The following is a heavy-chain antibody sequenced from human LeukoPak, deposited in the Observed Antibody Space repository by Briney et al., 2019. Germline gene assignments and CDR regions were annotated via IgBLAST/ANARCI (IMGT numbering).Heavy chain of an antibody. CDR2: ISVYNGNT. Sequence: ASVKVSCKASGYTFTSYGISWVRQAPGQGLEWMGWISVYNGNTNYEQKLQGRVTMTTDTSTSTAYMELRSLRSDDTAVYYCARDSQYYDSSGFYYYYYMDVWGKGTTVTVSS. V-gene: IGHV1-18*01. CDR3: ARDSQYYDSSGFYYYYYMDV. D-gene: IGHD3-22*01. J-gene: IGHJ6*03. CDR1: GYTFTSYG.